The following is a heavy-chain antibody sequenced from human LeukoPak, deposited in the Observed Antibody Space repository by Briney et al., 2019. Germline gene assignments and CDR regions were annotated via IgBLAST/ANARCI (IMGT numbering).Heavy chain of an antibody. CDR3: ARSSPSFDY. CDR2: INHSGST. CDR1: GGSFSGYY. Sequence: PSETPSLTCAVYGGSFSGYYWSWIRQPPGKGLEWIGEINHSGSTNYNPSLKSRVTISVDTSKNQFSLKLSSVTAADTAVHYCARSSPSFDYWGQGTLVTVSS. J-gene: IGHJ4*02. V-gene: IGHV4-34*01. D-gene: IGHD6-13*01.